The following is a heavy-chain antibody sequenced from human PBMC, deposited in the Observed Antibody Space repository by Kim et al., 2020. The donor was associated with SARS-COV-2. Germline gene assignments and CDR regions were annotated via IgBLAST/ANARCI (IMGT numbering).Heavy chain of an antibody. Sequence: ASVKVSCKASGYTFTSYAMNWVRQAPGQGLEWMGWINTNTGNPTYAQGFTGRFVFSLDTSVSTAYLQISSLKAEDTAVYYCARDSRQSGRGYDQQWLLYNWFDPWGQGSLVTVSS. D-gene: IGHD6-19*01. CDR3: ARDSRQSGRGYDQQWLLYNWFDP. J-gene: IGHJ5*02. V-gene: IGHV7-4-1*02. CDR1: GYTFTSYA. CDR2: INTNTGNP.